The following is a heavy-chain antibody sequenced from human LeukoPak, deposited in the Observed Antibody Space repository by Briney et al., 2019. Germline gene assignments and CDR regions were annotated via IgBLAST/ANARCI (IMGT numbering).Heavy chain of an antibody. D-gene: IGHD2-2*01. J-gene: IGHJ4*02. Sequence: ASVKVSCTASGYTFKTYAISWVRQAPGQGLEWMGWISAYNANTNYAQKLQGRVTMTTDTPTSTAYMELRSLRSEDTAVYYCATSPIVVVPAAMWSDYWGQGTLVTVSS. V-gene: IGHV1-18*01. CDR2: ISAYNANT. CDR1: GYTFKTYA. CDR3: ATSPIVVVPAAMWSDY.